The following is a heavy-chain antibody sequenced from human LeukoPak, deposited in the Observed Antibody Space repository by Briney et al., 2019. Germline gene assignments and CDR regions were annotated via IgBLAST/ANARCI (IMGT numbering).Heavy chain of an antibody. CDR2: INPNSGGT. Sequence: VASVTVSCKASGYTFTGYYMHWVRQAPGQGLEWMGWINPNSGGTNYAQKFQGRVTMTRDTSISTAYMELSRLRSDDTAVYYCAREGTMVRGVYDYWGQGTLVTVSS. D-gene: IGHD3-10*01. CDR3: AREGTMVRGVYDY. CDR1: GYTFTGYY. V-gene: IGHV1-2*02. J-gene: IGHJ4*02.